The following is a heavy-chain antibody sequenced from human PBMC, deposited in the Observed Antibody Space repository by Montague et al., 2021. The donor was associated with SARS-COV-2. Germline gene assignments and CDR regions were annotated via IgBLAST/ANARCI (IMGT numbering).Heavy chain of an antibody. CDR3: ARRVTGTTVHYYYYGMDV. CDR2: IYHTGST. Sequence: SETLSLTCVVSGDSISTDNWWTWVRLPPGKGLEWVGEIYHTGSTKYKPSLKSRVIISVDPSKNQFSLKLSSVTAADTAVYYCARRVTGTTVHYYYYGMDVWGQGTTVTVSS. V-gene: IGHV4-4*02. CDR1: GDSISTDNW. J-gene: IGHJ6*02. D-gene: IGHD1-20*01.